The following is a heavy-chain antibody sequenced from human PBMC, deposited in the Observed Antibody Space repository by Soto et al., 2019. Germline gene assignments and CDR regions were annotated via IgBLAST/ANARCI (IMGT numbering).Heavy chain of an antibody. V-gene: IGHV4-31*03. CDR3: VRSEATALDY. Sequence: SETLSLTCTVSGGSISSGGYFWSWIRQPPGKGLEWIGNIFYSGTTYYNPSLKGRVTISVDRSQNLFSLKLASVTAADTAVYYCVRSEATALDYWGQGTLVTVSS. CDR2: IFYSGTT. J-gene: IGHJ4*02. CDR1: GGSISSGGYF.